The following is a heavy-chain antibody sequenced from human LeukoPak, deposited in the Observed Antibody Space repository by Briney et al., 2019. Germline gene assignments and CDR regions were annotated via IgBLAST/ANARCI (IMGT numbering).Heavy chain of an antibody. Sequence: PSETLSLTCAVYGGSFSGYYWSWIRQPPGKGLEWIGEINHSGSTNYNPSLKSRVTISVDTSKNQFSLKLSSVTAADTAVYYCAILRPRYYYYYMDVWGKGTTVTISS. V-gene: IGHV4-34*01. D-gene: IGHD2-15*01. CDR2: INHSGST. J-gene: IGHJ6*03. CDR1: GGSFSGYY. CDR3: AILRPRYYYYYMDV.